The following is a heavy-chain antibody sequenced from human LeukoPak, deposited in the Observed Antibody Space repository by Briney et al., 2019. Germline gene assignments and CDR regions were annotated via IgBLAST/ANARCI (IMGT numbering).Heavy chain of an antibody. CDR1: GYSFTSYW. D-gene: IGHD5-12*01. V-gene: IGHV5-51*01. Sequence: GESLKISCQASGYSFTSYWIGWVRQVPGKGLEWMGIIYPGDSDTRYRPSFEGQVTISADKSLTTAYLQWSSRKASDTAMYYCARQITDQSSGYDSIDYWGQGTLVTVSS. CDR3: ARQITDQSSGYDSIDY. J-gene: IGHJ4*02. CDR2: IYPGDSDT.